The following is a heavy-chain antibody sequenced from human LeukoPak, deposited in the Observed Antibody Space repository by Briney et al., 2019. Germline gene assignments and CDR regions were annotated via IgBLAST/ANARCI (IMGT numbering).Heavy chain of an antibody. CDR1: GASMNNYY. CDR3: ARWSEQVLAFDI. J-gene: IGHJ3*02. V-gene: IGHV4-59*01. Sequence: SETLSLTCSASGASMNNYYWNWIRQPPGKGLEWIGLAHHSGTHYNPSLRSRVTASLDTSKNQVSLRLTSVTAADTAVYYCARWSEQVLAFDIWGQGTMVTVSS. D-gene: IGHD3-3*01. CDR2: AHHSGT.